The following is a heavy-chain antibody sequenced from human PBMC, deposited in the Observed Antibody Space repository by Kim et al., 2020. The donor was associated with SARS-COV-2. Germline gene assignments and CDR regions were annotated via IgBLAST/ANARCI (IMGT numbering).Heavy chain of an antibody. CDR3: GRGPRNPSPSHDIVVVPAAPYYYYYYVMDV. J-gene: IGHJ6*02. D-gene: IGHD2-2*01. CDR2: ISYDGSNK. V-gene: IGHV3-30*04. CDR1: GFTFSSYA. Sequence: GGSLRLSCAASGFTFSSYAMHWVRQAPGKGVEWVAVISYDGSNKYYADSVKGRFTISRDNSKNTRYLQMNSLRAEDTAVYYCGRGPRNPSPSHDIVVVPAAPYYYYYYVMDVWGQGTTVTVSS.